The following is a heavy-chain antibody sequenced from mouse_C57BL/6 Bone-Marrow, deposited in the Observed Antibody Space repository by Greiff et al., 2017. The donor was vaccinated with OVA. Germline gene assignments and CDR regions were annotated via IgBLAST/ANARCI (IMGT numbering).Heavy chain of an antibody. V-gene: IGHV1-19*01. CDR2: INPYNGGT. Sequence: EVQLQQSGPVLVKPGASVKMSCKASGYTFTDYYMNWVKQSHGKSLEWIGVINPYNGGTSYNQKFTGKATLTVDKSSSTAYMELNSLTSEDSAVYYCARPGSYYFDYWGQGTTLTVSS. CDR3: ARPGSYYFDY. J-gene: IGHJ2*01. CDR1: GYTFTDYY.